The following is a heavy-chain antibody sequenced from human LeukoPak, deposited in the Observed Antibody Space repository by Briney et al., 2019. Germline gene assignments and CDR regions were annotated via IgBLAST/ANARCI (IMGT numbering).Heavy chain of an antibody. V-gene: IGHV3-74*01. CDR1: GFTFISCG. D-gene: IGHD2-21*02. Sequence: PGGSLRLSCAASGFTFISCGMQWVRQAPGKGLVWVSRINPDGSSTSYADSVNGRFTVSRDNAKNTLYLQVNSLRAEDTAVYFCTRELPREVTLDYWGQGTLVTVSS. CDR3: TRELPREVTLDY. CDR2: INPDGSST. J-gene: IGHJ4*01.